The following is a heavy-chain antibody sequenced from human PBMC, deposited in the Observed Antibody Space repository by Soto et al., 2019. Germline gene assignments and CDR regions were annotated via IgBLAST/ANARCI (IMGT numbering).Heavy chain of an antibody. J-gene: IGHJ1*01. CDR3: AREGSFCSGGTCLEYFEH. CDR1: GGSVSSDSFY. Sequence: QVQLQESGPGLVRPSETLSLTCTVSGGSVSSDSFYWSWIRQPPGKGLEWIGYMHHGGATNYNPSLRSRVPIAEATSKDEFSLKLRSVTAADAAVYYCAREGSFCSGGTCLEYFEHWGQGTRVGVSS. CDR2: MHHGGAT. V-gene: IGHV4-61*01. D-gene: IGHD2-15*01.